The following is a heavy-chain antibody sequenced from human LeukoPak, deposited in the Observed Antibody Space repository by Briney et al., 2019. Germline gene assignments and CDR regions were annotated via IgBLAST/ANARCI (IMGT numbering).Heavy chain of an antibody. CDR3: ARDRARIWFGESKGDAFDI. CDR2: IFYSGST. V-gene: IGHV4-59*01. D-gene: IGHD3-10*01. J-gene: IGHJ3*02. CDR1: GGSIGSYY. Sequence: SETLSLTCSVSGGSIGSYYWNWIRQPPGKGLEWIGYIFYSGSTNYNPSLKSRVTISVDTSKNQFSLKLSSVTAADTAVYYCARDRARIWFGESKGDAFDIWGQGTMVTVSS.